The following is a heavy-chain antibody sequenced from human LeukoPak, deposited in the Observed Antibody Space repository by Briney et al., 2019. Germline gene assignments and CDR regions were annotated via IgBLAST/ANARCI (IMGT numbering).Heavy chain of an antibody. CDR3: ARDRTLLWFGESTRSPEYFQH. CDR2: ISSSSSTI. CDR1: GFTFSSYS. D-gene: IGHD3-10*01. Sequence: PGGSLRLSCAASGFTFSSYSMNWVRQAPGKGLEWVSYISSSSSTIYYADSVKGRFTISRDNAKNSLYLQMNSLRAEDTAVYYCARDRTLLWFGESTRSPEYFQHWGQGTLVTVSS. J-gene: IGHJ1*01. V-gene: IGHV3-48*01.